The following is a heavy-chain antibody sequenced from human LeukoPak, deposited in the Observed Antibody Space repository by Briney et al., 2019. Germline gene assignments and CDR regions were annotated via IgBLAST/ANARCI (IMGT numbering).Heavy chain of an antibody. CDR2: ISGSGGST. CDR1: GFTFSSYA. CDR3: QGSSWNYHYYGMDV. D-gene: IGHD6-13*01. V-gene: IGHV3-23*01. Sequence: GGSLRLSCAASGFTFSSYAMSWVRQAPGKGLEWVSAISGSGGSTYYADSVKGRFTISRDNSKNTLYLQMNSLRAEDTAVYYCQGSSWNYHYYGMDVWGQGTTVTVSS. J-gene: IGHJ6*02.